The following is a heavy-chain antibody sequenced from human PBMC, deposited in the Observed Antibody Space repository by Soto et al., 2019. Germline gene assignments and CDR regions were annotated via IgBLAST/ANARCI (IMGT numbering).Heavy chain of an antibody. CDR3: ARGGWGYYYYGMDV. D-gene: IGHD3-16*01. J-gene: IGHJ6*02. Sequence: SETLSLTCAVSGGSISSGGYSWSWIRQPPGKGLEWIGYIYHSGSTYYNPSLKSRVTISVDTSKNQFSLKLSSVTAADTAVYYCARGGWGYYYYGMDVWGQGTTVTVSS. CDR2: IYHSGST. V-gene: IGHV4-30-2*01. CDR1: GGSISSGGYS.